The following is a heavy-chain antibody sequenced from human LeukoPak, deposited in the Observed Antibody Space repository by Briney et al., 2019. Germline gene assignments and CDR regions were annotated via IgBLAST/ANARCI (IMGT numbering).Heavy chain of an antibody. CDR3: AKGHRSSSSFFDS. J-gene: IGHJ4*02. D-gene: IGHD6-19*01. V-gene: IGHV3-23*01. Sequence: GGSLRLSCAAFSGFAMSWVRQAPGRGLEWVSAINGRGDDTYYPDSVKGRFTISRDNSNNTLYLQMNSLRAEDTAVYYCAKGHRSSSSFFDSWGQGILVIVSS. CDR1: SGFA. CDR2: INGRGDDT.